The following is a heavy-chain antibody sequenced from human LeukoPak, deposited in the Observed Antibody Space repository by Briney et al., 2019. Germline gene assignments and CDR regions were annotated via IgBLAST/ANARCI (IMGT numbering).Heavy chain of an antibody. V-gene: IGHV4-34*01. CDR2: INHSGST. CDR1: GGSFSGYY. CDR3: AREISQPLRSFDY. D-gene: IGHD6-13*01. J-gene: IGHJ4*02. Sequence: SETLSLTCAVYGGSFSGYYWSWIRQPPGKGLEWIGEINHSGSTNYNPSLKSRVTISVDTSKNQFSLKLSSVTAADTAVYYCAREISQPLRSFDYWGQGTLVTVSS.